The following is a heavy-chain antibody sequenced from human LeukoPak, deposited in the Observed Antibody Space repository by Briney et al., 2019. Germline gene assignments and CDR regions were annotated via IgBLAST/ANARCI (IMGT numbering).Heavy chain of an antibody. V-gene: IGHV3-23*01. CDR1: GFTFSTSA. Sequence: GGSLRLSCAASGFTFSTSAMSWVRQAPGKGLEWVSAITGAGDYTYYADSVKGRFTISRDNSKNTLYLQMNSLRAEDTAVYYCAKDERGYYDSRGYFGAIDYWSQGSLVTVSS. CDR3: AKDERGYYDSRGYFGAIDY. J-gene: IGHJ4*02. CDR2: ITGAGDYT. D-gene: IGHD3-22*01.